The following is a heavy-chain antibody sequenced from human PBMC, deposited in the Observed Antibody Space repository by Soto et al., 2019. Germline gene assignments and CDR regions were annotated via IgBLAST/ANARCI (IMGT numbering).Heavy chain of an antibody. J-gene: IGHJ4*02. D-gene: IGHD2-21*01. CDR2: ISSDGFYT. V-gene: IGHV3-64*04. Sequence: GGSLRLSCSASGFTFSNYAMDWVRQAPGKGLEYVSAISSDGFYTYYADSVRGRFTVSRDNSKNTLYLQMNSLRTEDTAVYYCARGGHIGHFDFWGQGTLVTGSS. CDR1: GFTFSNYA. CDR3: ARGGHIGHFDF.